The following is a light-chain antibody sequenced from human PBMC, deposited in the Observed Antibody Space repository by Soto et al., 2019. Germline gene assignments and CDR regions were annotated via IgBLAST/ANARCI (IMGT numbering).Light chain of an antibody. CDR2: DVS. CDR3: TSYTSSSTPYV. CDR1: SSDVGGYNY. Sequence: LTQPASVSGSPGQSITISCTGTSSDVGGYNYVSWYQQNPGKAPKLMIYDVSNRPSGVSNRFSGSKSGNTASLTISGLQAEDEADYYCTSYTSSSTPYVFGGGTKVTVL. V-gene: IGLV2-14*01. J-gene: IGLJ1*01.